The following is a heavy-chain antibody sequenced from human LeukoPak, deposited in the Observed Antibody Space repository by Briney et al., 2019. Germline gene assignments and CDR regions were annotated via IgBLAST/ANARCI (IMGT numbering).Heavy chain of an antibody. Sequence: GGSLRLSCAASGFTFSSYAMHWVRQAPGKGLEWVAVISYDGSNKYYADSVKGRLTISRDNSKNTLYLQMNSLRAEDTAVYYCARDRRYCSSTSCYTRGYYYYGMDVWGQGPTVTVSS. CDR1: GFTFSSYA. J-gene: IGHJ6*02. CDR2: ISYDGSNK. V-gene: IGHV3-30-3*01. D-gene: IGHD2-2*02. CDR3: ARDRRYCSSTSCYTRGYYYYGMDV.